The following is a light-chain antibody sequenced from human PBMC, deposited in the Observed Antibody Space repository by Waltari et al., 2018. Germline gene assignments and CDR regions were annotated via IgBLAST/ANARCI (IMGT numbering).Light chain of an antibody. CDR3: QQSYSTPRT. CDR1: QSISTY. V-gene: IGKV1-39*01. Sequence: DIQMTQSPSSLSASVRDRVTITCRASQSISTYLTWYQQKPGTAPKLLIYATSSLQTGVPSRFSGSGSGTDFTLTINSLQPEDFATYYCQQSYSTPRTFGQGTKVEI. CDR2: ATS. J-gene: IGKJ1*01.